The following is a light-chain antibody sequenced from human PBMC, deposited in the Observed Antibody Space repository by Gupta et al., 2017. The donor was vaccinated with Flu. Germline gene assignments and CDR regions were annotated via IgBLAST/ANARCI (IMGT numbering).Light chain of an antibody. J-gene: IGLJ3*02. CDR1: SSEVGNDNY. V-gene: IGLV2-8*01. CDR3: CSYTDSSTWV. CDR2: EVT. Sequence: VTISCTGTSSEVGNDNYVCWHQQHPAKPHNLIVFEVTRRPAGVPVRFSASKSGNTASLTVSVRKEEEAADYFSCSYTDSSTWVFGGGTKLTVL.